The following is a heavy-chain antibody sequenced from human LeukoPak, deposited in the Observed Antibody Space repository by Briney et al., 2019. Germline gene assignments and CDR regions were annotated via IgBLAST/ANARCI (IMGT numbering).Heavy chain of an antibody. V-gene: IGHV4-34*01. J-gene: IGHJ4*02. CDR2: INHSGST. D-gene: IGHD6-13*01. Sequence: SETLSLTCAVYGGSFSGYYWSWIRQPPGKGLEWIGEINHSGSTNYNPSLKSRVTISVDTSKNQLSLKLSSVTAADTAVYYCARGRGSSSWFYYWGQGTLVTVSS. CDR1: GGSFSGYY. CDR3: ARGRGSSSWFYY.